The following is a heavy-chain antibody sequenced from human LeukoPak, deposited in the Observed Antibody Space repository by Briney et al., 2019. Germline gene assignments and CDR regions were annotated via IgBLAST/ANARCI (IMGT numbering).Heavy chain of an antibody. D-gene: IGHD1-26*01. J-gene: IGHJ4*02. CDR1: GFTFSSYW. CDR2: INSDGSST. Sequence: PGGSLRLSCAASGFTFSSYWMHWVRQAPGKGLVWVSRINSDGSSTSYADSMKGRFTISRDNAKNTLYLQMNSLRAEDTAVYYCARDMTRGSPFDYWGQGTLVTVSS. V-gene: IGHV3-74*01. CDR3: ARDMTRGSPFDY.